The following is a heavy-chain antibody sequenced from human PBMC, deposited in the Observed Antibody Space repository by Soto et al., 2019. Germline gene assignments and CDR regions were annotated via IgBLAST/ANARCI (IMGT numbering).Heavy chain of an antibody. J-gene: IGHJ6*02. CDR3: ASDSSGWRRNYYYYYGMDV. D-gene: IGHD6-19*01. V-gene: IGHV3-53*01. CDR1: GFTVSSNY. CDR2: IYSGGST. Sequence: GGSLRLSCAASGFTVSSNYMSWVRQAPGKGLEWVSVIYSGGSTYYADSVKGRFTISRDNSKNTLYLQMNSLRAEDTAVYYCASDSSGWRRNYYYYYGMDVWGQGTTVTVSS.